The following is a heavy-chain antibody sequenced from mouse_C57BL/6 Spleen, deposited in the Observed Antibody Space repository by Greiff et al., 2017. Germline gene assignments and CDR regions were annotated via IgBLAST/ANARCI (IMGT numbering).Heavy chain of an antibody. CDR1: GFTFSSYA. CDR2: ISDGGSYT. Sequence: EVKVEESGGGLVKPGGSLKLSCAASGFTFSSYAMSWVRQTPEKRLEWVATISDGGSYTYYPDNVKGRFTISRDNAKTNLYLQMSHLKSEDTAMYYCARDGGYGNFDYWGQGTTLTVSS. CDR3: ARDGGYGNFDY. D-gene: IGHD2-1*01. V-gene: IGHV5-4*01. J-gene: IGHJ2*01.